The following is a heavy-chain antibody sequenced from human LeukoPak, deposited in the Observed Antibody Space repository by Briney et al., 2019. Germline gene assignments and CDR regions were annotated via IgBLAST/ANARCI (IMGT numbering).Heavy chain of an antibody. Sequence: GGSLRLSCAASGFTVSSNYMSWVRQAPGKGLEWVSAISGSGGSTYYADSVKGRFTISRDNSKNTLYLQMNSLRAEDTAVYYCAKDHYYDSSGYYYYPFAYWGQGTLVTVSS. J-gene: IGHJ4*02. V-gene: IGHV3-23*01. CDR2: ISGSGGST. D-gene: IGHD3-22*01. CDR3: AKDHYYDSSGYYYYPFAY. CDR1: GFTVSSNY.